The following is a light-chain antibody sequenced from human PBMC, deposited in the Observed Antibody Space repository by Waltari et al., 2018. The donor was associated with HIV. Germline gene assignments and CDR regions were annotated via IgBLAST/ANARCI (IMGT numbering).Light chain of an antibody. J-gene: IGLJ2*01. Sequence: SYELTQPSSVSVSPGQTARITCSGDKLPVKYARWFQQRPGQAPVLLIYKDTERPSWISERFSGSSSWTTVTLTITGAQVEDEADYYCYSTSDDNVGFGGWTKRMVL. V-gene: IGLV3-27*01. CDR1: KLPVKY. CDR3: YSTSDDNVG. CDR2: KDT.